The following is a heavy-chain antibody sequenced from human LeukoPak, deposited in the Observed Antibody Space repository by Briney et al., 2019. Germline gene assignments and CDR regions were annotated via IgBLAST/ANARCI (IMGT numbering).Heavy chain of an antibody. CDR3: ARVDGSVDY. CDR2: INTKSGMT. J-gene: IGHJ4*02. CDR1: GYTFTRYD. V-gene: IGHV1-8*03. Sequence: ASVKISCKASGYTFTRYDINWVRQATGQGLEWMGWINTKSGMTGHAQKFQGRITITKDTSISTVYMELSSLSSEDTAVYFCARVDGSVDYWGQGTLVTVSS. D-gene: IGHD3-22*01.